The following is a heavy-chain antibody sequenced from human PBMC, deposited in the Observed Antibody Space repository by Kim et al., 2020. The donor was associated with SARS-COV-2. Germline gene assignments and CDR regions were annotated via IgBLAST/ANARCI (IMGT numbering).Heavy chain of an antibody. J-gene: IGHJ4*02. V-gene: IGHV4-59*08. D-gene: IGHD3-3*01. CDR3: ARSDSGYDFWSGLSPFDY. CDR2: IYYSGST. Sequence: SETLSLTCTVSGGSISSYYWSWIRQPPGKGLEWIGYIYYSGSTNYNPSLKSRVTISVDTSKNQFSLKLSSVTAADTAVYYCARSDSGYDFWSGLSPFDYWGQGTLVTVSS. CDR1: GGSISSYY.